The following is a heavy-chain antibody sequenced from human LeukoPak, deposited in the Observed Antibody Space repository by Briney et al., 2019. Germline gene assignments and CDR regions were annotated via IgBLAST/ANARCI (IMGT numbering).Heavy chain of an antibody. J-gene: IGHJ4*02. CDR3: ASIMTTVTQADY. CDR2: IYHSGST. CDR1: GGSISSSNW. V-gene: IGHV4-4*02. Sequence: PSETLSLTCAVSGGSISSSNWWSWVRQPPGKGLEWIGEIYHSGSTNYNPSLKSRVTISVDKSKNQFSLKLSSVTAADTAVYYCASIMTTVTQADYWGQGTLVTVSS. D-gene: IGHD4-17*01.